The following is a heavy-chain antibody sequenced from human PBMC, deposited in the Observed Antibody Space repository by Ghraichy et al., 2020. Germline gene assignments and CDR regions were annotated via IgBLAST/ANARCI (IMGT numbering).Heavy chain of an antibody. CDR3: TRQDQGRDGYRNFDY. V-gene: IGHV3-73*01. CDR1: GFTFSGSA. J-gene: IGHJ4*02. Sequence: GGSLRLSCAASGFTFSGSAMHWVRQASGKGLEWVGRIRSKANSYATAYAASVKGRFTISRDDSKNTAYLQMNSLKTEDTAVYYCTRQDQGRDGYRNFDYWGQGTLVTVSS. D-gene: IGHD5-24*01. CDR2: IRSKANSYAT.